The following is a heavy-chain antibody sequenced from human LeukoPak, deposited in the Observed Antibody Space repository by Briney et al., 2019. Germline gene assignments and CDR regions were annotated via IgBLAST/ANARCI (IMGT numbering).Heavy chain of an antibody. CDR3: ATGRVGATCCWFDP. CDR1: GYTFTDYY. V-gene: IGHV1-69-2*01. D-gene: IGHD1-26*01. J-gene: IGHJ5*02. Sequence: ASVKVSCKVSGYTFTDYYMHRVQQAPGKGLEWMGLVDPEDGETIYAEKFQGRVTITADTSTDTAYMELSSLRSEDTAVYYCATGRVGATCCWFDPWGQGTLVTVSS. CDR2: VDPEDGET.